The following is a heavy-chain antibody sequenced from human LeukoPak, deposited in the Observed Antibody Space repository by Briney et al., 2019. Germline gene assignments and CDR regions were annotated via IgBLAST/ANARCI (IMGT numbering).Heavy chain of an antibody. Sequence: SQTLSPTCAISGDSVSSSSAAWSWIRQSPSRGLEWLGRTYYKSKWHNDYAVSVKSRITINPDTSKNQFSLQLNSMTPDDTAMYYCAREGSEGYLFDYWGQGTLVTVSS. D-gene: IGHD1-1*01. J-gene: IGHJ4*02. CDR1: GDSVSSSSAA. CDR2: TYYKSKWHN. V-gene: IGHV6-1*01. CDR3: AREGSEGYLFDY.